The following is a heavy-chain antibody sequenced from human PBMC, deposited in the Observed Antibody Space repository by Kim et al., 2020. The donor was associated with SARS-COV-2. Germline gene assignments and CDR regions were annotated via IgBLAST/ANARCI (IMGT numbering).Heavy chain of an antibody. D-gene: IGHD3-16*02. J-gene: IGHJ4*02. Sequence: SETLSLTCAVYGGSFSGYYWSWIRQPPGKGLEWIGEINHSGSTNYNPSLKSRVTISVDTSKNQFSLKLSSVTAADTAVYYCARGVRDYVWGSYHYWGQGTLVTVSS. CDR3: ARGVRDYVWGSYHY. CDR1: GGSFSGYY. V-gene: IGHV4-34*01. CDR2: INHSGST.